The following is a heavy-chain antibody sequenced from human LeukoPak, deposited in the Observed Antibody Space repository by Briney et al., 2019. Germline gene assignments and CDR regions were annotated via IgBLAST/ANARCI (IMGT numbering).Heavy chain of an antibody. CDR2: ISGSGGST. Sequence: GGSLRLSCAASGFTFSSYAMSWVRQPPGKGLEWVSGISGSGGSTYYAGSVKGRFTISRDKSKNTLCLQMNSLRAEDTAVYYCAKEDSWYYFDYWGQGTLVTVSS. CDR1: GFTFSSYA. CDR3: AKEDSWYYFDY. D-gene: IGHD2-8*01. J-gene: IGHJ4*02. V-gene: IGHV3-23*01.